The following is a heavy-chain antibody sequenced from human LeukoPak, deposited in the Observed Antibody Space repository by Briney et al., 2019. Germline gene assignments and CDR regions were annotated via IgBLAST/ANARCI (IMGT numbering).Heavy chain of an antibody. V-gene: IGHV4-39*01. CDR3: VRHEQLLWASFDP. J-gene: IGHJ5*02. Sequence: SETLSLTCTVSGGSISRGSYSWGWIRQPPGKGLEWIGSIYYSGSTYYNPSLKSRVTISIDTSKIHFSLNLNSVTAADTAVYYCVRHEQLLWASFDPWGQGTLVTVPP. CDR2: IYYSGST. D-gene: IGHD3-10*01. CDR1: GGSISRGSYS.